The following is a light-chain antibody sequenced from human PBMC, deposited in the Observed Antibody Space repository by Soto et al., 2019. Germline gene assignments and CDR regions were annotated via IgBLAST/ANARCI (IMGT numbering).Light chain of an antibody. V-gene: IGKV1-9*01. CDR1: QGISSY. CDR3: QQLNSYPRT. CDR2: AAS. J-gene: IGKJ1*01. Sequence: IQLTKSPSSLSASVGDRVTITCRASQGISSYLAWYQEKKGKAHNXXIYAASTLQSGVPSRFSGSGSGTDLTLTISSLQPEDVATYYCQQLNSYPRTFGQGTKVEI.